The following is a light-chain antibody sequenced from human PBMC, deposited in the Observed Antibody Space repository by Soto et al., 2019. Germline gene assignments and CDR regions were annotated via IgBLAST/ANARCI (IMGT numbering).Light chain of an antibody. CDR1: QSVSIN. J-gene: IGKJ4*01. CDR2: DAS. Sequence: EIVMTQSPATLSVSPGERATLSCRASQSVSINLAWYQQKRGQAPRLLIYDASTRATGIPARFSGSGSGTEFTLTISGLQSEDFAVYYCQQYNNWPRTFGGGTKVEIK. V-gene: IGKV3-15*01. CDR3: QQYNNWPRT.